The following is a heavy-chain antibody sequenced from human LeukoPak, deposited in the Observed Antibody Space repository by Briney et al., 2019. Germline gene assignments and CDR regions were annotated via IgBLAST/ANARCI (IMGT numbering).Heavy chain of an antibody. CDR1: EFTLITFA. CDR3: ARGPRYFDY. Sequence: PESYLRLSCAASEFTLITFAMHWVRQAPGKGLEWVAVIWNDGVNKYYADSVEGRFTISRDNSKNTLYLRMNSLRAEDTAVYYCARGPRYFDYWGQGTLVTVSS. V-gene: IGHV3-33*01. CDR2: IWNDGVNK. J-gene: IGHJ4*02.